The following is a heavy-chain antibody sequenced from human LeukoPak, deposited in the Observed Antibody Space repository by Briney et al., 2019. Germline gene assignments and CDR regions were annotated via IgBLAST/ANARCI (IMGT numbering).Heavy chain of an antibody. D-gene: IGHD6-19*01. V-gene: IGHV3-7*01. CDR2: IKQDGSEK. CDR3: ARQSLAVAGKLSAFDI. Sequence: PGGSLRLSCAVSGFTFSSYAMNWVRQAPGKGLEWVANIKQDGSEKYYVDSVKGRFTISRDNAKNSLYLQMNSLRAEDTAVYYCARQSLAVAGKLSAFDIWGQGTMVTVSS. CDR1: GFTFSSYA. J-gene: IGHJ3*02.